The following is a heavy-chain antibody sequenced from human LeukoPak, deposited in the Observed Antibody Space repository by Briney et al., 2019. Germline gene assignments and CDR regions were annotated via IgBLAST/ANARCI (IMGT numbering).Heavy chain of an antibody. J-gene: IGHJ6*02. Sequence: PSETLSLTCAVYGGSFSGYYWSWIRQPPGKGLEWIGEINHSGSTNYNPSLKSRVTIPVDTSKNQFSLKLSSVTAADTAVYYCARGSLRYYYDSSGLRGYYYYGMDVWGQGTTVTVSS. CDR1: GGSFSGYY. CDR3: ARGSLRYYYDSSGLRGYYYYGMDV. V-gene: IGHV4-34*01. CDR2: INHSGST. D-gene: IGHD3-22*01.